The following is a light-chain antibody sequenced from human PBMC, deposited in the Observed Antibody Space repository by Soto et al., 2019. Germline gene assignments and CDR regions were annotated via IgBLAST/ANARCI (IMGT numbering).Light chain of an antibody. CDR3: QQYGRSPT. Sequence: EIVLTQSPGTLSLFPGERATLSCRASQSLSTRYLAWYQQKPGQAPRLLIYGASNRATGLPDRFSGSGSGTDSTLTITRLEPEHFAVDYCQQYGRSPTCGQGTRLESK. J-gene: IGKJ5*01. CDR2: GAS. CDR1: QSLSTRY. V-gene: IGKV3-20*01.